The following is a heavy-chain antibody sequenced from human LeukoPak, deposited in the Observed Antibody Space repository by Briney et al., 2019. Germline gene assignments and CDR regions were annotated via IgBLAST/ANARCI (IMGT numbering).Heavy chain of an antibody. CDR1: GYTFTSYD. V-gene: IGHV1-8*01. CDR3: ARGLITMVRGVIQYGMDV. CDR2: MNPNSGNT. Sequence: ASVKVSCKASGYTFTSYDINWVRQATGQGLEWMGWMNPNSGNTGYAQKFQGRVTMTRNTSISTAYMELSSLRSEDTAVYYCARGLITMVRGVIQYGMDVWGQGTTVTVSS. J-gene: IGHJ6*02. D-gene: IGHD3-10*01.